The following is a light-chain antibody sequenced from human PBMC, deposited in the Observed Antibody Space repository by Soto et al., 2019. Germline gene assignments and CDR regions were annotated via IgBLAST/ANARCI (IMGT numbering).Light chain of an antibody. V-gene: IGLV2-14*01. Sequence: QSVLTQPASVSGSPGQSITISCTGTSSDVGGLDSVAWYQQYPGRAPKIMIYGVSNRHSGVYNRFSGSKSGNTASLTISGLQAEDEADYYCSSYTSSRYFVFGTGTKLTVL. J-gene: IGLJ1*01. CDR3: SSYTSSRYFV. CDR1: SSDVGGLDS. CDR2: GVS.